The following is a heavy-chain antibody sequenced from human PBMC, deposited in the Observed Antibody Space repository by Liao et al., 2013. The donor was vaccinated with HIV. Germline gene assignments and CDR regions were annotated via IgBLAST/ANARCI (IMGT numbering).Heavy chain of an antibody. CDR2: IYYSGST. CDR3: ARGSNYDSSESY. D-gene: IGHD3-22*01. J-gene: IGHJ4*02. CDR1: GGSMSTGDYY. Sequence: QVQLQESGPGLVKSSQTLSLTCAVSGGSMSTGDYYWSWIRQPPGKGLEWIGYIYYSGSTYYNPSLKSRVTISVDTSKNQFSLKLSSVTAADTAVYYCARGSNYDSSESYWGQGTLVTVSS. V-gene: IGHV4-30-4*08.